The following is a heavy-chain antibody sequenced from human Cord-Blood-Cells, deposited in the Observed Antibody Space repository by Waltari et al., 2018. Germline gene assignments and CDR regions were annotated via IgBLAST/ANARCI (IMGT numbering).Heavy chain of an antibody. CDR3: AKVYSGSSYFDY. J-gene: IGHJ4*02. V-gene: IGHV3-23*04. Sequence: EVQLVESGGGLVQPGGSLRLSCAASGFPFSSYAMRWVRQAPGKGLEWVSASSGSGGSTYYADSVKGRFTISRDNSKNTLYLQMNSMRAEDAAVYYCAKVYSGSSYFDYWGQGTLVTVSS. CDR1: GFPFSSYA. CDR2: SSGSGGST. D-gene: IGHD1-26*01.